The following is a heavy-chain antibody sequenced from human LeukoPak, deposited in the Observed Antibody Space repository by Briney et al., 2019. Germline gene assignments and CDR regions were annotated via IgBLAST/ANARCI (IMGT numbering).Heavy chain of an antibody. D-gene: IGHD3-10*01. Sequence: SETLSLTCTVSGGSISSSRYYGGWIRQPPGKGLEWIGSLYYSGNTYYNPSLKSRVTISVDTSKNQFSLKLSSVTAADTAVYYCAGSMVRGVSPFDYWGQGTLVTVSS. CDR3: AGSMVRGVSPFDY. CDR2: LYYSGNT. CDR1: GGSISSSRYY. J-gene: IGHJ4*02. V-gene: IGHV4-39*01.